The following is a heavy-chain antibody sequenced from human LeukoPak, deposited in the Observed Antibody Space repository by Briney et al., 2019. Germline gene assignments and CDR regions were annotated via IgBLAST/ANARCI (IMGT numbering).Heavy chain of an antibody. D-gene: IGHD3-3*01. CDR3: ARSSITIFGVVTNFDY. V-gene: IGHV1-18*01. J-gene: IGHJ4*02. CDR2: ISAYNGNT. Sequence: ASVKVSCKASGYTFTSYGICWVRQAPGQGLEWMGWISAYNGNTNYEQKLQGRVTMTTDTSTSTAYMELRSLRSDDTAVYYCARSSITIFGVVTNFDYWGQGTLVTVSS. CDR1: GYTFTSYG.